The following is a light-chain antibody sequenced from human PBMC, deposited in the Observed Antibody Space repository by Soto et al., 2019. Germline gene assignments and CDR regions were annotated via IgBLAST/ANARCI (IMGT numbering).Light chain of an antibody. CDR1: SGHSSYA. J-gene: IGLJ3*02. CDR3: QTWGTGIQV. V-gene: IGLV4-69*01. Sequence: QLVLTQSPSASASLGASVKLTCTLSSGHSSYAIAWHRQQPEKGPRFLMRLNNDGSHTKGDGIPDRFSGSSSGAERYLTISSLQSEDEADYYCQTWGTGIQVFGGGIKVTVL. CDR2: LNNDGSH.